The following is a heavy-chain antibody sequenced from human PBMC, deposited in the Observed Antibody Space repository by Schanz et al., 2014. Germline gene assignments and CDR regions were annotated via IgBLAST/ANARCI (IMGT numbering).Heavy chain of an antibody. J-gene: IGHJ3*02. CDR2: ISGGGGTT. D-gene: IGHD3-10*01. CDR3: AKGRFGELSAFDI. CDR1: GFTFSSYA. V-gene: IGHV3-23*04. Sequence: VQLVESGGGLVQPGGSLRLSCAASGFTFSSYAMCWVRQAPGKGLEWVSAISGGGGTTYYADSVKGRFTISRDNSKNTQYLQMNSLRAEDTAVYYCAKGRFGELSAFDIWGQGTMXTVSS.